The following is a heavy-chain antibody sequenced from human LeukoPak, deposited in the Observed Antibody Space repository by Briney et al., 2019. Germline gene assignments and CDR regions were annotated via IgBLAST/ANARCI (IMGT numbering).Heavy chain of an antibody. CDR1: GFTVSGNY. CDR3: ASRCSEQS. Sequence: GGSLRLSCAASGFTVSGNYMSWVRQFPGEGLEWVSVIYSGGTTNYADSVKGRFTISRDYAKDTLYLQMNSLRPEDTAVYYCASRCSEQSWGQ. D-gene: IGHD3-10*02. V-gene: IGHV3-66*02. CDR2: IYSGGTT. J-gene: IGHJ1*01.